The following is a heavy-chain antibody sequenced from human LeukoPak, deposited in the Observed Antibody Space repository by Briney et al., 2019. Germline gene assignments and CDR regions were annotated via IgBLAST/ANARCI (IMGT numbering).Heavy chain of an antibody. D-gene: IGHD3-10*01. CDR3: ARSYNRVVLLYY. Sequence: SETLSLTCAVYGGSFSGYYWTWIRQPPGKGLEWIGEINHSGSSNYNPSLKSRVTISVDRSKNQFSLKLTSVTAADTAVYYCARSYNRVVLLYYWGQGTLVTVSS. J-gene: IGHJ4*02. V-gene: IGHV4-34*01. CDR2: INHSGSS. CDR1: GGSFSGYY.